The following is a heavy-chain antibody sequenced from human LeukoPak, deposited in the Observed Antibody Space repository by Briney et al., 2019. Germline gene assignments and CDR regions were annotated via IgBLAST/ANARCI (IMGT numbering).Heavy chain of an antibody. D-gene: IGHD6-13*01. CDR2: IYYSGST. Sequence: SETLSLTCTVSGDSIRXXXXXWGWIRQPPGKXXEWIGTIYYSGSTYYNPSLKSRVIISVDTSRNQFSLNLSPVTAADTAVYYCARRVGAGNFDYWGQGTLVAVSS. V-gene: IGHV4-39*01. CDR3: ARRVGAGNFDY. J-gene: IGHJ4*02. CDR1: GDSIRXXXXX.